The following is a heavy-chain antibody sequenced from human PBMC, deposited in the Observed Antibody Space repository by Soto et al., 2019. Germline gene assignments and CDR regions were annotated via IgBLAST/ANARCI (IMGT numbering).Heavy chain of an antibody. Sequence: GGSLRLSCVASGFTFSSYGMHWGRQAPGKGLEWVAVISYDGSHKYYADSVKGRFTISRDNSKNTVYLQMNSLRAEDTAVYYCAKVCGISTYYFYGMDVWGQGTTVTGSS. V-gene: IGHV3-30*18. CDR2: ISYDGSHK. D-gene: IGHD2-2*01. J-gene: IGHJ6*02. CDR1: GFTFSSYG. CDR3: AKVCGISTYYFYGMDV.